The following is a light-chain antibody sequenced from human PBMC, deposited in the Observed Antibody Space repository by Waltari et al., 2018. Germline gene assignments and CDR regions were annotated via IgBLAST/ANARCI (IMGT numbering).Light chain of an antibody. V-gene: IGLV2-8*01. Sequence: QSALTQPPSASGSPGQSVTISCTGTGSDVGGYTYVSWYQLHPGKAPNLIIYEVSKRPSCVPDRFSGSTSGNTASLTVSGLRTEDEADYYCSSYGDNNNLAVFGTGTKVIVL. CDR2: EVS. CDR3: SSYGDNNNLAV. CDR1: GSDVGGYTY. J-gene: IGLJ1*01.